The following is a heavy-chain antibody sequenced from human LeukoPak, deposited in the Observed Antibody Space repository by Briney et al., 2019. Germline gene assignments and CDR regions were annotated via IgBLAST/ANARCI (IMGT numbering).Heavy chain of an antibody. CDR2: IYPGDSDP. Sequence: PGESLKISCKFSGYRFTRYWIGWVRQMPGKGLEWMGIIYPGDSDPRYSPSFQGQVTISADKSISTAYLQWSSLKASDTAMYYCATSGRSPFDYWGQGTLVTVAS. D-gene: IGHD1-1*01. J-gene: IGHJ4*02. CDR1: GYRFTRYW. V-gene: IGHV5-51*01. CDR3: ATSGRSPFDY.